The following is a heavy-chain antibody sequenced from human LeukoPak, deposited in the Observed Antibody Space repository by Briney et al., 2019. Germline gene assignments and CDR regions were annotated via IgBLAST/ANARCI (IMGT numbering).Heavy chain of an antibody. Sequence: GGSLRLSCAASGFTFSSYWMSWVRQAPGKGLEWVANIKQDGSEKYYVDSVKGRFTISRDNAKNSLYLQMNSLRAEDTAVYYCARRYSSGWKHGVSYWGQGTLVTVSS. J-gene: IGHJ4*02. CDR2: IKQDGSEK. D-gene: IGHD6-19*01. V-gene: IGHV3-7*01. CDR3: ARRYSSGWKHGVSY. CDR1: GFTFSSYW.